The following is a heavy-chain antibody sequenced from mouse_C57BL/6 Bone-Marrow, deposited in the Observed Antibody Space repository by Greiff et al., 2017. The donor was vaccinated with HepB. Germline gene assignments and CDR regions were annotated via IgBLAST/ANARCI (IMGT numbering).Heavy chain of an antibody. CDR3: ARDYYSNYGAMDY. CDR2: INPNNGGT. V-gene: IGHV1-18*01. Sequence: VQLQQSGPELVKPGASVKIPCKASGYTFTDYNMDWVKQSHGKSLEWIGDINPNNGGTIYNQKFKGKATLTVDKSSSTAYMELRSLTSEDTAVYYCARDYYSNYGAMDYWGQGTSVTVSS. D-gene: IGHD2-5*01. CDR1: GYTFTDYN. J-gene: IGHJ4*01.